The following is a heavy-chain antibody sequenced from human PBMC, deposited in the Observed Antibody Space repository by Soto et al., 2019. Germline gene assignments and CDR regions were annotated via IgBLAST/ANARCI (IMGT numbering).Heavy chain of an antibody. CDR3: ARDLAAGMIDY. Sequence: SETLSLICTVSGGSISSYYWSWIRQPPVKGLEWIGYIYYSGSTNYNPSLKSRVTISVDTSKNQFSLKLSSVSAADTAVYYCARDLAAGMIDYWGQGTLVTVSS. V-gene: IGHV4-59*12. CDR1: GGSISSYY. J-gene: IGHJ4*02. CDR2: IYYSGST. D-gene: IGHD6-13*01.